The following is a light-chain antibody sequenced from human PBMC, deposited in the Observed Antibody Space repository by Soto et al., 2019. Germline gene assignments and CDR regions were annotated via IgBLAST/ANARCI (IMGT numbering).Light chain of an antibody. CDR3: QQYNSHSWK. CDR2: DAS. CDR1: QSIDNW. V-gene: IGKV1-5*01. Sequence: DIQMTQSPSPLSASIGDRVTITCRASQSIDNWLAWYQQKPGKAPQLLIYDASSLESGVPSRFSGSGSGTEFTLTINSLQPDDFATYYCQQYNSHSWKFGQGTKVDIK. J-gene: IGKJ1*01.